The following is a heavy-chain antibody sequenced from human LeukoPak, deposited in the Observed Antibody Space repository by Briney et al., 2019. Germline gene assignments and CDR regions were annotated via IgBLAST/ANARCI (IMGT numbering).Heavy chain of an antibody. CDR1: GFTFTDYA. V-gene: IGHV3-23*01. D-gene: IGHD6-19*01. J-gene: IGHJ4*02. CDR2: ISHSGGGT. Sequence: GGSLRLSCAASGFTFTDYAMSWVRQAPEKGLECVSTISHSGGGTYYAESVKGRFTISRDNSKNTVYLQMNSLRAEDTAVYYCAKFRADSSGWPFDYWGQGTLVTVSS. CDR3: AKFRADSSGWPFDY.